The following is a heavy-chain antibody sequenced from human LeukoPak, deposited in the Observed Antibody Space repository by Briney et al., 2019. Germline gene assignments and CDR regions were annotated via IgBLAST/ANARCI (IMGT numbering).Heavy chain of an antibody. V-gene: IGHV1-46*01. J-gene: IGHJ5*02. D-gene: IGHD5-24*01. CDR1: GYTFTSNY. CDR3: ARDNSVRDEAWWFNP. Sequence: ASVKVSCKAFGYTFTSNYMHWVRQAPGQGPEWMGVISPSGGSSTYAQKFQGRVTLTRDMPTSTDYLELSSLRSDDTAVYYCARDNSVRDEAWWFNPWGQGTLVTVAS. CDR2: ISPSGGSS.